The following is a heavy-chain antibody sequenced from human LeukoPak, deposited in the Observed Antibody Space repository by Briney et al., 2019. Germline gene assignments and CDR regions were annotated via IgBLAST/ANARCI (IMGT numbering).Heavy chain of an antibody. CDR1: GFTFSTYS. V-gene: IGHV3-48*04. Sequence: GGSLRLSCAASGFTFSTYSMNWVRQAPGKGLEWLSYISSGSSTIYYADSVKGRFTISRDNAKKSLYLQMNSLRAEDTAVYYCARHGGYCSGGACYGDAFNIWGQGTMVTVSS. CDR3: ARHGGYCSGGACYGDAFNI. CDR2: ISSGSSTI. J-gene: IGHJ3*02. D-gene: IGHD2-15*01.